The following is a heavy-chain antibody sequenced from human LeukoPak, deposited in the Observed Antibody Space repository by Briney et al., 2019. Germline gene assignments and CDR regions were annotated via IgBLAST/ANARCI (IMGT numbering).Heavy chain of an antibody. J-gene: IGHJ4*02. CDR1: GYSISSGYY. CDR3: ARVGGYDWVLDY. D-gene: IGHD5-12*01. Sequence: SGTLSLTCAVSGYSISSGYYWGWIRQPPGKGLEWIGSIYHSGSTYYNPSLKSRVTISVDTSKNQFSLKLSSVTAADTAVYYCARVGGYDWVLDYWGQGTLVTVSS. V-gene: IGHV4-38-2*01. CDR2: IYHSGST.